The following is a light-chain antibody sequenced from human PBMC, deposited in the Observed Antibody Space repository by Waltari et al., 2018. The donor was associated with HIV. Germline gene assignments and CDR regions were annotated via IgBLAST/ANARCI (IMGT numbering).Light chain of an antibody. CDR3: QQYDAFPLT. CDR1: QSIRSW. CDR2: KAS. J-gene: IGKJ4*01. V-gene: IGKV1-5*03. Sequence: IQMTQSPSTLSASVGDRVTITCRASQSIRSWLAWYQQKPGRAPKLLIHKASSWPSGVPSRFSGGGSGTEFTLTITSLQPDDFATYYCQQYDAFPLTFGGGTKVDI.